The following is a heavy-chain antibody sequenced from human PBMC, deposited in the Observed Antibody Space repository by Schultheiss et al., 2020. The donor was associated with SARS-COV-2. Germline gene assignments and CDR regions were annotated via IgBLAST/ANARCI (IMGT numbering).Heavy chain of an antibody. CDR2: LYYSGNT. CDR3: ASGYSYGGVLAFDI. J-gene: IGHJ3*02. CDR1: GGSVSSGSFY. Sequence: SETLSLTCTVSGGSVSSGSFYWSWIRQPPGKGLEWIGYLYYSGNTNYNPSLKSRVTISVDTSKNQFSLRLSSVTAADTAVYYCASGYSYGGVLAFDIWGQGTMVTVSS. D-gene: IGHD5-18*01. V-gene: IGHV4-61*01.